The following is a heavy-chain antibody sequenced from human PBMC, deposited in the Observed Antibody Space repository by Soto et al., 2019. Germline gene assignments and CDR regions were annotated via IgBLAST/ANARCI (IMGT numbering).Heavy chain of an antibody. CDR2: INSDGSST. CDR3: ARDISRAAAGLDY. V-gene: IGHV3-74*01. Sequence: LRLSCAASGFIFSSYWMHWVRQAPGKGLVWVSRINSDGSSTSYADSVKGRFTISRDNAKNTLYLQMNSLRAEDTAVYYCARDISRAAAGLDYWGQGTLVTVSS. CDR1: GFIFSSYW. D-gene: IGHD6-13*01. J-gene: IGHJ4*02.